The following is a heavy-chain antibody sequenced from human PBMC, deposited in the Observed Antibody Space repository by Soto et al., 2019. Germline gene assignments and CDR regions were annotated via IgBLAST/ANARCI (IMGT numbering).Heavy chain of an antibody. Sequence: QDQLVQSGAEVKKPGASVKVSCKASVFTSSGISWVRQAPGQRLEWMGWISTHNGNTIYAQTFQGRVIMTMDTSTTTVYMELRSLRPDDTAVYLCAREGILGLFDAYDLWRQGTMVTVSS. V-gene: IGHV1-18*04. J-gene: IGHJ3*01. CDR3: AREGILGLFDAYDL. CDR1: VFTSSG. D-gene: IGHD3-3*01. CDR2: ISTHNGNT.